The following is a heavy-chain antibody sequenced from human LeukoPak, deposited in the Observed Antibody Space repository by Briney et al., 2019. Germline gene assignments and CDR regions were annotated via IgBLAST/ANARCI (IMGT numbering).Heavy chain of an antibody. V-gene: IGHV3-64*01. CDR3: ARARSGWYLDAFDI. CDR1: GFTFSSYA. Sequence: SGGSLRLSCAASGFTFSSYAMHWVRQAPGKGLEYVSAISSNGGSTYYGNSVKGRFTISRDNSKNTLYLQMGSLRAEDMAVYYCARARSGWYLDAFDIWGQGTMVTVSS. D-gene: IGHD6-19*01. J-gene: IGHJ3*02. CDR2: ISSNGGST.